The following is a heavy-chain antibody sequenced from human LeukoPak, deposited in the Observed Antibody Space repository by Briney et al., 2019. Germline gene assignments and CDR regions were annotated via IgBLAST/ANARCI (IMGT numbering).Heavy chain of an antibody. J-gene: IGHJ6*02. D-gene: IGHD5-12*01. Sequence: ASVKVSCKASGYTFTSYGISWVRQAPGQGLEWMGWISAYNGNTIYAQKFQGRVTMTEDTSTDTAYMELSSLRSEDTAVYYCATPGRRDGYNYYYGMDVWGQGTTVTVSS. V-gene: IGHV1-18*01. CDR3: ATPGRRDGYNYYYGMDV. CDR2: ISAYNGNT. CDR1: GYTFTSYG.